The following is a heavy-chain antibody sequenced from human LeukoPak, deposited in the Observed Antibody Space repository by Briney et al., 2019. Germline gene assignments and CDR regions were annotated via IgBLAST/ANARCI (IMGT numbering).Heavy chain of an antibody. J-gene: IGHJ5*02. CDR3: ARHLFRYSGSYNWFDP. Sequence: SETLSLNCTVSGGSISSYYWSWIRQPPGKGLEWIGYIYYSGSTNYNPSLKSRVTISVDTSKNQFSLKLSSVTAADTAVYYCARHLFRYSGSYNWFDPWGQGTLVTVSS. D-gene: IGHD1-26*01. V-gene: IGHV4-59*08. CDR2: IYYSGST. CDR1: GGSISSYY.